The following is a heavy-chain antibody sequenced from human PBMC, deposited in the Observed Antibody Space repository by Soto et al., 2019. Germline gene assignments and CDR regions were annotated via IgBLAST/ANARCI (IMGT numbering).Heavy chain of an antibody. V-gene: IGHV3-33*01. D-gene: IGHD4-17*01. CDR1: GFTFSSYG. Sequence: QVQLVESGGGVVQPGRSLRLSCAASGFTFSSYGMHWVRQAPGKGLEWVAVIWYDGSNKYYADSVKGRLTISRDNSKNTLYLQMNSVSDEDTAVYYCARDGPPQDYGDYVRYFDYWCQEPLVTVSS. J-gene: IGHJ4*02. CDR2: IWYDGSNK. CDR3: ARDGPPQDYGDYVRYFDY.